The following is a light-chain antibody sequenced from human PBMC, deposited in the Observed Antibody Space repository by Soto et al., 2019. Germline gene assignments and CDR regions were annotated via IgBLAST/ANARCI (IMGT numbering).Light chain of an antibody. Sequence: QSAVTHPASVSGSPGQSITISCTGTSSDVGGYNYVSWYQHHPGKAPKLMLYEVHNRPSGVSNRFSGSKSGNTASLTISGLPADDEADYYCNSYTSSSTLIFGGGTKVTV. CDR1: SSDVGGYNY. CDR2: EVH. V-gene: IGLV2-14*01. J-gene: IGLJ2*01. CDR3: NSYTSSSTLI.